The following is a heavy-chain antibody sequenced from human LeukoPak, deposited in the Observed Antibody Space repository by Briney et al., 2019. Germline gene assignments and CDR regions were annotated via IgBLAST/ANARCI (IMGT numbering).Heavy chain of an antibody. CDR3: ARGQYLLAC. D-gene: IGHD2/OR15-2a*01. CDR1: GFTFTSYG. Sequence: GGSLRLSCAASGFTFTSYGISWVRQAPGQGLEWMGWISAYNGNTNYAQKLQGRVTMTTDTSTSTAYMELRGLRSDDTAVYYCARGQYLLACWGQGTLVTVSS. CDR2: ISAYNGNT. V-gene: IGHV1-18*01. J-gene: IGHJ4*02.